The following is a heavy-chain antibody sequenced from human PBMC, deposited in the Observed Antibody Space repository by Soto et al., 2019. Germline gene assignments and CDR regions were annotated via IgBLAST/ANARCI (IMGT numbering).Heavy chain of an antibody. Sequence: GDPLAVCCQFAGDSFIDYWVGLVRTMPGKGLEWMGIIYPGDSDARYSPSFQGQVTISVDTSINTAFLRWNSLTASDTAMYYCARQADYNILTGYFSFFDYWGHRSPVTVSS. CDR1: GDSFIDYW. J-gene: IGHJ4*01. CDR3: ARQADYNILTGYFSFFDY. D-gene: IGHD3-9*01. CDR2: IYPGDSDA. V-gene: IGHV5-51*01.